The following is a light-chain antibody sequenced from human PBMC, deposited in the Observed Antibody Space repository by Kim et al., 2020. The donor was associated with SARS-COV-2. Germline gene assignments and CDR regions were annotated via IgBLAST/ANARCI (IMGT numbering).Light chain of an antibody. V-gene: IGLV3-19*01. CDR2: RNN. CDR3: CSRDNSGHHLNV. Sequence: GQTVWITCQGDSLRNYYVSWYQQKPGQAPLLVIYRNNNRPSGIPDRFSGSRSGNTASLTITGAQAADEADYYCCSRDNSGHHLNVFGTGTKVTVL. CDR1: SLRNYY. J-gene: IGLJ1*01.